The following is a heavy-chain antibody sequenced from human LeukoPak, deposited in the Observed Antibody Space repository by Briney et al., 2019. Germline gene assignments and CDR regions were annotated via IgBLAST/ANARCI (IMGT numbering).Heavy chain of an antibody. J-gene: IGHJ4*02. Sequence: GGSLRLSCAASGFTFSSYVMHWVRQAPGKGLEWVALIWFDGSNKYYADSVKGRFTIYRDNSENTLYLQMNSLRHEDTAVYYCARDPGYSYGNPVDYWGQGTLVTVSS. CDR1: GFTFSSYV. CDR2: IWFDGSNK. CDR3: ARDPGYSYGNPVDY. D-gene: IGHD5-18*01. V-gene: IGHV3-33*01.